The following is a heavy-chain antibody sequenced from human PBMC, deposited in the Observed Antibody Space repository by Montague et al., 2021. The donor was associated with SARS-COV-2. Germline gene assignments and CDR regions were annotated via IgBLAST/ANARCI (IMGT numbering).Heavy chain of an antibody. CDR3: AKDSYYYGLGYGMDV. V-gene: IGHV3-23*01. CDR1: GFTFSNSA. CDR2: SSGSDGGT. J-gene: IGHJ6*02. D-gene: IGHD3-10*01. Sequence: SLRLSCAASGFTFSNSAMNWVRQAPGKGLEWVSGSSGSDGGTHYADSVKGRFTISRDSSKNVLYLQMNSLRAEDTALYHCAKDSYYYGLGYGMDVWGQGTTVTVSS.